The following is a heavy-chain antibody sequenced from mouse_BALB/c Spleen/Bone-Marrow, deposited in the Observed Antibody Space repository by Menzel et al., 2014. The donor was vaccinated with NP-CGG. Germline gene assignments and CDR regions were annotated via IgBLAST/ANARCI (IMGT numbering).Heavy chain of an antibody. V-gene: IGHV5-2*01. CDR1: EYESPSHD. CDR3: ARHNYRYDDYAMDY. Sequence: EVKLVESGGGLVQPGESLKLSCESNEYESPSHDMSWVRKTPEKRLELVAAINSDGGSTYYPDTMERRFIISRDNTKKTLYLQMSSLRSEDTALYYCARHNYRYDDYAMDYWGQGTSVTVSS. D-gene: IGHD2-14*01. J-gene: IGHJ4*01. CDR2: INSDGGST.